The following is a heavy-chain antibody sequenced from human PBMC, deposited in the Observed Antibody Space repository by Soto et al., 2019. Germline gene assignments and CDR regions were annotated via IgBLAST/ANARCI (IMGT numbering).Heavy chain of an antibody. CDR1: GYTLTELS. J-gene: IGHJ4*02. Sequence: GASVKVSCKVSGYTLTELSMHWVRQAPGKGLEWMGGFDPEDGETIYAQKFQGRVTMTEDTSTDTAYMELSSLRSEDTAVYYCATDRVAYYYDSSGYSGSDDWGQGTLVTVSS. CDR2: FDPEDGET. CDR3: ATDRVAYYYDSSGYSGSDD. D-gene: IGHD3-22*01. V-gene: IGHV1-24*01.